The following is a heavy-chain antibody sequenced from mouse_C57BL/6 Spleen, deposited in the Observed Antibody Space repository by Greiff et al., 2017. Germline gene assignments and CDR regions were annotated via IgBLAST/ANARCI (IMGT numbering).Heavy chain of an antibody. J-gene: IGHJ2*01. CDR3: ARHGYGDY. D-gene: IGHD1-2*01. CDR2: ITPSSGYT. V-gene: IGHV1-4*01. Sequence: VQLQQSGAELARPGASVKMSCKASGYTFTSYTMPWVKQRPGQGLEWIGYITPSSGYTKYNQKFKDKATLTADKSSSTAYMQLSSLTSEDSAVYYCARHGYGDYWGQGTTLTVAS. CDR1: GYTFTSYT.